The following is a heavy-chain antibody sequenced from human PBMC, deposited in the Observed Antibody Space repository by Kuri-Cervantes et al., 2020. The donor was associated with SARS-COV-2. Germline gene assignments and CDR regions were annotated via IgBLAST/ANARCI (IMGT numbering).Heavy chain of an antibody. Sequence: GESLKISCAASGFTFSSYGMHWVRQAPGKGLEWVAVIWYDGSNKYYADSVKGRFTISRDNSKNTLYLQMNSLRAEDTAVYYCTRGVTARHSDYWGQGTLVTVSS. D-gene: IGHD6-6*01. CDR1: GFTFSSYG. V-gene: IGHV3-33*01. J-gene: IGHJ4*02. CDR3: TRGVTARHSDY. CDR2: IWYDGSNK.